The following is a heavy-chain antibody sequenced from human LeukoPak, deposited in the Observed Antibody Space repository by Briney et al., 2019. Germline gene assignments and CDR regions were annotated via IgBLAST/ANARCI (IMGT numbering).Heavy chain of an antibody. CDR2: ISYDGSNK. J-gene: IGHJ4*02. CDR3: ARVHDTTGYYHYFDS. D-gene: IGHD3-9*01. Sequence: GGSLRLSCAASGFTLSSYAMHWVRQAPGKGLEWVAVISYDGSNKYYADSVKGRFTISRDNSKNTVYLQMNNPRVEDTAIYYCARVHDTTGYYHYFDSWGQGTLVTVSS. V-gene: IGHV3-30*14. CDR1: GFTLSSYA.